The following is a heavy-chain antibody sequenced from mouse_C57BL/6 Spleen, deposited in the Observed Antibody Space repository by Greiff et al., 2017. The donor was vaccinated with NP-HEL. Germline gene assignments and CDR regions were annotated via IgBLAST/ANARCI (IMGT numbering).Heavy chain of an antibody. CDR2: IDPETGGT. CDR1: GYTFTDYE. Sequence: VQLQQSGAELVRPGASVTLSCKASGYTFTDYEMHWVKQTPVHGLEWIGAIDPETGGTAYNQKFKGKAILTADKSSSTAYMELRSLTSEDSAVYYCTRERVATYYYAMDYWGQGTSVTVSS. D-gene: IGHD1-1*01. V-gene: IGHV1-15*01. CDR3: TRERVATYYYAMDY. J-gene: IGHJ4*01.